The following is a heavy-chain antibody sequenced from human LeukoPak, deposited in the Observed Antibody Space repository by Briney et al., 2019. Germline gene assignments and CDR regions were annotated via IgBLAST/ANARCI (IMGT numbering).Heavy chain of an antibody. CDR1: GFTFSTHG. V-gene: IGHV3-33*01. Sequence: GGSLRLSCAASGFTFSTHGMHWVRQAPGKWLEWVAVIWFVGSNKYYADSVKGRFTISRDNSKNTLYLQMNSLRAEDTAVYYCATSPYYYYDNSGPGDYWGQGTLVTVSS. CDR3: ATSPYYYYDNSGPGDY. CDR2: IWFVGSNK. J-gene: IGHJ4*02. D-gene: IGHD3-22*01.